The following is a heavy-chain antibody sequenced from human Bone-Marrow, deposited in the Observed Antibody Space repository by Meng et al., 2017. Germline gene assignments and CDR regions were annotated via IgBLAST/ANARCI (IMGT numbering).Heavy chain of an antibody. CDR2: IYHSGST. CDR1: GGSIRSSNW. J-gene: IGHJ5*02. V-gene: IGHV4-4*02. Sequence: VRVQESGPGLVQPSGTLSLTCAASGGSIRSSNWWSWVRQPPGKGLEWIGEIYHSGSTNYNPSLKSRVTISVDKSKNQFSLKLSSVTAADTAVYYCARGQYFSWWELLPAFWFDPWGQGTLVTVSS. CDR3: ARGQYFSWWELLPAFWFDP. D-gene: IGHD1-26*01.